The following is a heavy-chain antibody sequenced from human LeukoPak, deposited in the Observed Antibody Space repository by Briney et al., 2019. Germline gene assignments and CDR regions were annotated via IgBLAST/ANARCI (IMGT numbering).Heavy chain of an antibody. Sequence: SETLSLTCTVSGGSISSYYWSWIRQHPGKGLEWIGYIYYSGSTYYNPSLKSRVTISVDTSKNQFSLKLSSVTAADTAVYYCARDPTGENWFDPWGQGTLVTVSS. V-gene: IGHV4-59*06. CDR1: GGSISSYY. CDR2: IYYSGST. CDR3: ARDPTGENWFDP. J-gene: IGHJ5*02. D-gene: IGHD3-16*01.